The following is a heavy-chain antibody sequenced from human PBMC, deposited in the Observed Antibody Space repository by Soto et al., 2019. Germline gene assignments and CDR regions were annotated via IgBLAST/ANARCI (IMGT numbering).Heavy chain of an antibody. CDR1: EIAFSSDR. Sequence: HPGGSLRHSVADAEIAFSSDRRHRVRKAPGKGLEWVAVISYDGSNKYYADSVKGRFTISRDNSKNTLYLQMNSLRAEDTAVYYCAKARPPARFGELIYFDYWGQGTLVTVSS. CDR3: AKARPPARFGELIYFDY. J-gene: IGHJ4*02. CDR2: ISYDGSNK. D-gene: IGHD3-16*01. V-gene: IGHV3-30*18.